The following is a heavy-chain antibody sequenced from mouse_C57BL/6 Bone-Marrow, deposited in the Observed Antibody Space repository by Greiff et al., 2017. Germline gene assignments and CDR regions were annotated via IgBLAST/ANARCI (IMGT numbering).Heavy chain of an antibody. J-gene: IGHJ2*01. CDR1: GFNIKDDY. V-gene: IGHV14-4*01. CDR2: IDPENGDT. D-gene: IGHD1-1*01. CDR3: TTLELRDFDY. Sequence: EVKLEESGAELVRPGASVKLSCPASGFNIKDDYMHWVKQRPEQGLEWIGWIDPENGDTEYASKFQGKATITADTSSNTAYLQLSSLTSEDTAVYYCTTLELRDFDYWGQGTTLTVSS.